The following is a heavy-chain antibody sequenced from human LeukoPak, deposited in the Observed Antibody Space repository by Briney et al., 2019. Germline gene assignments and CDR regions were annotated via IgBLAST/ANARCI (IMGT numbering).Heavy chain of an antibody. D-gene: IGHD3-10*01. Sequence: SETLSLTCTVSGGSISSSSYYWGWIRQPPGKGLEWIGSIYYSGSTYYNPSLKSRVTISVDTSKNQFSLKLGSVTAADTAVYYCARQYGSGSYFDYWGQGTLVTVSS. J-gene: IGHJ4*02. CDR1: GGSISSSSYY. CDR3: ARQYGSGSYFDY. V-gene: IGHV4-39*01. CDR2: IYYSGST.